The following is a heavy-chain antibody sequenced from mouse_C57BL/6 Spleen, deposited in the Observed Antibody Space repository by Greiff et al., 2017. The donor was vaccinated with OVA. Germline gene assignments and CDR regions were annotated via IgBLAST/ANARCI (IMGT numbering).Heavy chain of an antibody. CDR3: VRSGGNYEADY. CDR1: GFSFNTYA. V-gene: IGHV10-1*01. D-gene: IGHD2-1*01. Sequence: EVQLQESGGGLVQPKGSLKLSCAASGFSFNTYAMNWVRQAPGKGLEWVARIRSKSNNYATYYADSVKDRFTISRDDSKRMLYLQMNNLKTEDTAMYYCVRSGGNYEADYWGQGTTLTVSS. CDR2: IRSKSNNYAT. J-gene: IGHJ2*01.